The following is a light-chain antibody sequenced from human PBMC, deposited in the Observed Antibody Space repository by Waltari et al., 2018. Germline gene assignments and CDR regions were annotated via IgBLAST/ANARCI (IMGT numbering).Light chain of an antibody. CDR3: SSYTSSSTVV. Sequence: QSALTQPASVSGSPGQSITISCTGTSSDVGGFNYVSWYQQHPGKAPTLMIYEVSKRPSGGSNRFSGAKSGNTASLTISGLQADDEADYYCSSYTSSSTVVFGGGTKLTVL. J-gene: IGLJ2*01. V-gene: IGLV2-14*01. CDR1: SSDVGGFNY. CDR2: EVS.